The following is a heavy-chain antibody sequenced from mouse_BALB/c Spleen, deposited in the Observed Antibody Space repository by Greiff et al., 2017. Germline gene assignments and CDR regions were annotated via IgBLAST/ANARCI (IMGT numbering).Heavy chain of an antibody. Sequence: DVKLVESGGGLVKPGGSLKLSCAASGFTFSSYGMSWVRQTPDKRLEWVATISSGGSYTYYPDSVKGRFTISRDNAKNTLYLQMSSLKSEDTAMYYCAPTPFDYWGQGTTLTVSS. CDR1: GFTFSSYG. CDR3: APTPFDY. J-gene: IGHJ2*01. V-gene: IGHV5-6*03. CDR2: ISSGGSYT.